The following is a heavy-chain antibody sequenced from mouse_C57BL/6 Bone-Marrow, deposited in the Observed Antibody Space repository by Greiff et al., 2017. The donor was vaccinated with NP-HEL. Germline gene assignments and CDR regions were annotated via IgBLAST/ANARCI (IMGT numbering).Heavy chain of an antibody. J-gene: IGHJ1*03. V-gene: IGHV1-7*01. CDR1: GYTFTSYW. CDR3: ARSLLRSYWYFDV. CDR2: INPSSGYT. D-gene: IGHD1-1*01. Sequence: QVQLQQSGAELAKPGASVKLSCKASGYTFTSYWMHWVKQRPGQGLEWIGNINPSSGYTKYNQKFKDKATLTADKSSSTAYMQLSSLTYEDSAVYYCARSLLRSYWYFDVWGTGTTVTVSS.